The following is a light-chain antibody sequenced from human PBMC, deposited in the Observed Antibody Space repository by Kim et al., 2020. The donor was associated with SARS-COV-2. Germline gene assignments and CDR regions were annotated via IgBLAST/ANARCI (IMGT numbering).Light chain of an antibody. CDR3: QSYDSSLTVVV. CDR1: SSHVGAGYD. Sequence: RVTISCTGGSSHVGAGYDIHWYQQLPGTAPKLLIYANNNRPSGVPDRFSGSKSGTSASLAITGLQAEDEADYYCQSYDSSLTVVVFGGGTQLTVL. CDR2: ANN. J-gene: IGLJ2*01. V-gene: IGLV1-40*01.